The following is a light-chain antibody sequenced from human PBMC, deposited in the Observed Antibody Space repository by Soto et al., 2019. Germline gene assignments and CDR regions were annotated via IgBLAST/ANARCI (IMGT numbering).Light chain of an antibody. V-gene: IGLV1-44*01. CDR2: SNN. CDR1: SSNIGSNT. CDR3: AAWGDSLNGYV. Sequence: QSVLTQPPSASGTPGQRVTISCYGSSSNIGSNTVNWYQQLPGTAPKLLIYSNNQRPSGVPDRFSGSKSGTSASLAISGLQSEDEADYYCAAWGDSLNGYVFGSGTKLTVL. J-gene: IGLJ1*01.